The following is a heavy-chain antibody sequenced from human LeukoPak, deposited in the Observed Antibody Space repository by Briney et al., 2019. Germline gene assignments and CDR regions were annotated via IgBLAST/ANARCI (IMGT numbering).Heavy chain of an antibody. V-gene: IGHV3-23*01. Sequence: GGSLRLSCAGSGFTFSTYSMTWVRQGPGKGLEWVSSIYNSGSKTFYADSVKGRFTISRGNSKNTVYLQMNSLRVEDTAVYYCAKDVVPDSGWDLDYWGQGTLVTVSS. CDR3: AKDVVPDSGWDLDY. J-gene: IGHJ4*02. CDR2: IYNSGSKT. CDR1: GFTFSTYS. D-gene: IGHD6-19*01.